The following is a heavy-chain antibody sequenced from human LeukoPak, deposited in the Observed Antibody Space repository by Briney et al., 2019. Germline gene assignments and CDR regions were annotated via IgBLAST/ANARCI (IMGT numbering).Heavy chain of an antibody. CDR2: FDPEDGET. J-gene: IGHJ6*02. CDR3: ATDRYGSGTIGSGMDV. Sequence: ASVKVSCKVSGYTLTELSMHWVRQAPGKGLEWMGGFDPEDGETIYAQKFQGRVTMTEDTSTDTAYMELSSLRSEDTAVYYCATDRYGSGTIGSGMDVWGQGTTVTVSS. D-gene: IGHD3-10*01. V-gene: IGHV1-24*01. CDR1: GYTLTELS.